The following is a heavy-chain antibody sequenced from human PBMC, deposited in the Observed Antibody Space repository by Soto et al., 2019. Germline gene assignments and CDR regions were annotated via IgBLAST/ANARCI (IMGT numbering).Heavy chain of an antibody. Sequence: EVQLLESGGGLVQPGGSLRLSCAASGFTLSSYAMSWVRQAPGKGLEWVSTISGSGGSTYYADSVKGRFTISRDNSKDTLYLQMISMRAEDTAVYYCANRPSGIAVATVYWGQGTLVTVSS. J-gene: IGHJ4*02. CDR2: ISGSGGST. CDR3: ANRPSGIAVATVY. CDR1: GFTLSSYA. V-gene: IGHV3-23*01. D-gene: IGHD6-19*01.